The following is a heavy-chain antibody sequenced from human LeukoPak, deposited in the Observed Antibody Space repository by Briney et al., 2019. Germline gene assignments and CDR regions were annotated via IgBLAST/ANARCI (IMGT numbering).Heavy chain of an antibody. D-gene: IGHD6-6*01. J-gene: IGHJ4*02. CDR3: ARCLELYSSSSLNY. V-gene: IGHV1-69*13. CDR1: GGTFSSYA. CDR2: IIPIFGTA. Sequence: GASVKVSCKASGGTFSSYAISWVRQAPGQGLEWMGGIIPIFGTANYAQKFQGRVTITADESTSTAYMELSSLRSEDTAVYYCARCLELYSSSSLNYWGQGTLVTVSS.